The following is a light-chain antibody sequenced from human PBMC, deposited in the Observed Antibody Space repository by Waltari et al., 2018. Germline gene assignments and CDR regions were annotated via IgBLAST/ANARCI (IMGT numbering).Light chain of an antibody. V-gene: IGLV4-69*01. CDR2: VNSDGSH. J-gene: IGLJ3*02. CDR1: SGHSSNI. Sequence: QLVLTQSPSASASLGASVKLTCTLSSGHSSNIVAWLQQQPGKGPRFLRKVNSDGSHTKGDEIPDRFSGSSSGAERYLTISNVQSEDEAEYFCETGGHGTWVFGGGTKLNVL. CDR3: ETGGHGTWV.